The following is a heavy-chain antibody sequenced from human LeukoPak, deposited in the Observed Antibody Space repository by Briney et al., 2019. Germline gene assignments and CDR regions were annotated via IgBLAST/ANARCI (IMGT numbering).Heavy chain of an antibody. CDR2: IYYRGTT. Sequence: SETLSLTCTVSGGSISSSNYNWGWIRQPPGKGPEWIASIYYRGTTYYNPSLKSRVTISVDTSKSQFSLRLRSVTAADTAVYYCASYIAALHYFDYWGQGTLVTVSS. CDR3: ASYIAALHYFDY. J-gene: IGHJ4*02. D-gene: IGHD6-6*01. V-gene: IGHV4-39*01. CDR1: GGSISSSNYN.